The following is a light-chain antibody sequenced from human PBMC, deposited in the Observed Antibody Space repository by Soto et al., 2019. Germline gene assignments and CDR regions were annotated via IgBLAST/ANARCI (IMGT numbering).Light chain of an antibody. V-gene: IGKV1-5*01. CDR1: QSISTS. CDR2: GAS. Sequence: DIQMTQSPSTLSASVGDTVTITCRASQSISTSLAWYQQKPGKAPILLISGASTLEQGVPSRFRGSGSGTELTLTNASLQTDDFATEYCQQYITYLTFGQGTRVEIE. J-gene: IGKJ1*01. CDR3: QQYITYLT.